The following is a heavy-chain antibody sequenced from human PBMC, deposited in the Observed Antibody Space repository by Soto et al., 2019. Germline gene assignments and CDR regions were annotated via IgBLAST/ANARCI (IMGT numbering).Heavy chain of an antibody. J-gene: IGHJ4*02. D-gene: IGHD6-19*01. V-gene: IGHV4-39*01. CDR1: GGSISRNNHY. CDR3: TRLGSSGWYQGSYFDY. CDR2: IPFSGST. Sequence: QLQLQESGPGLVKPSETLSLTCTVSGGSISRNNHYWGWIRQSPGKGLEWIGSIPFSGSTNYNPSLNSRVSISMETAMNQFSLRMSSVTAADTAVFYCTRLGSSGWYQGSYFDYWGQGILVTVSS.